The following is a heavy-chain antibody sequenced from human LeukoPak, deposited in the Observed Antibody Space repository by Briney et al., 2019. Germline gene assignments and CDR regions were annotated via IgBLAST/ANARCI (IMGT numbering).Heavy chain of an antibody. Sequence: GGSLRLSCAASGFTFSSYSMNWVRQAPGKGLEWVSGIVGGAGGTYYADSVKGRFTISRDNSKNTLYLQMNSLRAEDTAVYYCAHGSMYQLDYWGQGTLVTVSS. D-gene: IGHD2-2*01. CDR3: AHGSMYQLDY. J-gene: IGHJ4*02. CDR1: GFTFSSYS. CDR2: IVGGAGGT. V-gene: IGHV3-23*01.